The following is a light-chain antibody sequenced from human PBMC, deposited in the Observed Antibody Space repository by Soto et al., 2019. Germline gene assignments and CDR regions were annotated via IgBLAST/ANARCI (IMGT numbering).Light chain of an antibody. CDR3: CSYAGDLAL. CDR2: DDN. Sequence: QSVLTQPPSVSAAPGQKVTISCSGSSSNIGGNSVSWYQQLPGTAPKLLIYDDNKRPSGIPDRFSGSKSGTSATLGITGFQTGDEADYYCCSYAGDLALFGGGTKVTVL. J-gene: IGLJ2*01. V-gene: IGLV1-51*01. CDR1: SSNIGGNS.